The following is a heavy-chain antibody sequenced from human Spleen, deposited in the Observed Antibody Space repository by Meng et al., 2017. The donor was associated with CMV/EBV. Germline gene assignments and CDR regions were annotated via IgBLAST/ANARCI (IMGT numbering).Heavy chain of an antibody. V-gene: IGHV2-5*01. D-gene: IGHD3-3*01. CDR2: IYWNDDK. CDR3: AHGGYYDFWSGYRGKDWFDP. Sequence: SGPPLVKRTHTLTLTSTFSGFSLSTSGVGVGWIRQPPGKALEWLALIYWNDDKRYSPSLKSRLTITKDTSKNQVVLTMTNMDPVDTATYYCAHGGYYDFWSGYRGKDWFDPWGQGTLVTVSS. J-gene: IGHJ5*02. CDR1: GFSLSTSGVG.